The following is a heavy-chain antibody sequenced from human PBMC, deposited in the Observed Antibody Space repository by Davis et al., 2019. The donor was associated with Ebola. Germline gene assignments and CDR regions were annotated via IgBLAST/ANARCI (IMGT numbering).Heavy chain of an antibody. CDR3: ARGRGAAGTFYWFDP. V-gene: IGHV4-34*01. J-gene: IGHJ5*02. CDR2: INHSGST. D-gene: IGHD6-13*01. CDR1: GGSFSGYY. Sequence: PSETLSLTCAVYGGSFSGYYWSWIRQPPGKGLEWIGEINHSGSTNYNPSLKSRVTISVDTSKNQFSLKLSSVTAADTAVYYCARGRGAAGTFYWFDPWGQGTLVTVSS.